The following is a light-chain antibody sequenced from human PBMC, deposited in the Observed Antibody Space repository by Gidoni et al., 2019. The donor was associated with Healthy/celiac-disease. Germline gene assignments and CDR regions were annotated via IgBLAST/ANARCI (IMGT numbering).Light chain of an antibody. Sequence: VGDRVTITCRASQSISSWLAWYQQKPGKAPKLLIYKASSLESGVPSRFSGSGSGTEFTLTISSLQPDDFATYYCQQYNSYLYTFGQGTKLEIK. V-gene: IGKV1-5*03. CDR3: QQYNSYLYT. CDR1: QSISSW. CDR2: KAS. J-gene: IGKJ2*01.